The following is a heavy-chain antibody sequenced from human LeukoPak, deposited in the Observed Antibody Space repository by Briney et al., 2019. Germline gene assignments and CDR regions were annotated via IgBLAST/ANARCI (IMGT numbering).Heavy chain of an antibody. CDR3: ARAESGGDFDY. Sequence: SETLSLTCAVSGYSISSGYYWGWIRQPPGKGLEWIGSIYHSGSTYYNPSLKSRVTISVDTSKNQFSLKLSSATAADTAVYYCARAESGGDFDYWGQGTLVTVSS. CDR2: IYHSGST. J-gene: IGHJ4*02. V-gene: IGHV4-38-2*01. D-gene: IGHD2-15*01. CDR1: GYSISSGYY.